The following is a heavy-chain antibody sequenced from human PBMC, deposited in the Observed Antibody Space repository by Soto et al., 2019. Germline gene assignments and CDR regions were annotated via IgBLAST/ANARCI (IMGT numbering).Heavy chain of an antibody. Sequence: PSETLSLTCTVSGGSISSYYWSWIRQPPGKGLEWIGYIYYSGSTNYNPSLKSRVTISVDTSKNQFSLKLSSVTAADTAVYYCARQEYSSGWYVSIEWGQGTLVTVSS. CDR3: ARQEYSSGWYVSIE. CDR2: IYYSGST. D-gene: IGHD6-19*01. J-gene: IGHJ4*02. CDR1: GGSISSYY. V-gene: IGHV4-59*08.